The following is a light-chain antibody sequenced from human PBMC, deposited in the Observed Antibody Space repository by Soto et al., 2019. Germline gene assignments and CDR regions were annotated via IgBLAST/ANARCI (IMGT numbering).Light chain of an antibody. V-gene: IGLV2-8*01. CDR2: EVS. CDR3: NAHVGSDICV. CDR1: SSDVGDYNY. J-gene: IGLJ2*01. Sequence: QSALTQPPSASGSPGQSVTISCTGTSSDVGDYNYISWYQQYPGKAPKLMIYEVSKRPSGVPDRFSGSKSGNTASLTVSGLQAEDEADYYCNAHVGSDICVFGAGTKLTVL.